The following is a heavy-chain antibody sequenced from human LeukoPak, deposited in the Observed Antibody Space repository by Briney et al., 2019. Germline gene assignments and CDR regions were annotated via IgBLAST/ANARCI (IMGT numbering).Heavy chain of an antibody. CDR1: GFTFSSYA. CDR3: TTDGDLGNYYYYYGMDV. Sequence: GGSLRLSCAASGFTFSSYAMSWVRQAPGKGLEWVSAISGSGGSTYYADSVKGRFTISRDDSKNTLCLQMNSLKTEDTAVYYCTTDGDLGNYYYYYGMDVWGQGTTVTVSS. J-gene: IGHJ6*02. D-gene: IGHD7-27*01. V-gene: IGHV3-23*01. CDR2: ISGSGGST.